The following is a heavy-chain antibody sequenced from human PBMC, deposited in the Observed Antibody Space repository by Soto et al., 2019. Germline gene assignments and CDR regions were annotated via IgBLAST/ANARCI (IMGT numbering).Heavy chain of an antibody. V-gene: IGHV1-69*13. Sequence: SVKVSCKASGGTFSSYAVSWVRQAPGQGLEWMGGIIPIFGTANYAQKFQGRVTITADESTSTAYMELSSLRSEDTAVYYCARDIVVVPAAYSDAFDIWGQGTMVTVSS. CDR1: GGTFSSYA. CDR3: ARDIVVVPAAYSDAFDI. J-gene: IGHJ3*02. D-gene: IGHD2-2*01. CDR2: IIPIFGTA.